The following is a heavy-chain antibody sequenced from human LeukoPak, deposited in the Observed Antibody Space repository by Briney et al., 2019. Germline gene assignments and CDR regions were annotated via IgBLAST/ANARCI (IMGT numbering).Heavy chain of an antibody. CDR1: GFTFSTYT. V-gene: IGHV3-21*01. Sequence: PGGSLRLSCAATGFTFSTYTMNWVRQAPGKGLEWVSTITGSSSYIYYADSVKGRFTISRDNSKNSLYLQMNSLRAEDTAIYYCARCRIGYNAFDIWGQGTMVTVSS. J-gene: IGHJ3*02. D-gene: IGHD5-18*01. CDR3: ARCRIGYNAFDI. CDR2: ITGSSSYI.